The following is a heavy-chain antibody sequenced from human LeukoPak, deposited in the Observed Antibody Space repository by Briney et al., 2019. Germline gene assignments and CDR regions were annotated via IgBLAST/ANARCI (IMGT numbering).Heavy chain of an antibody. J-gene: IGHJ4*02. CDR1: GFTFSSYG. V-gene: IGHV3-30*02. Sequence: GGSLRLSCAASGFTFSSYGMHWVRQAPGKGLEWVAFIRYDGSNKYYADSVKGRFTISRDNPKNTLYLQMNSLRAEDTAVYYCAKDRLPGIAAALNYWGQGTLVTVSS. D-gene: IGHD6-13*01. CDR2: IRYDGSNK. CDR3: AKDRLPGIAAALNY.